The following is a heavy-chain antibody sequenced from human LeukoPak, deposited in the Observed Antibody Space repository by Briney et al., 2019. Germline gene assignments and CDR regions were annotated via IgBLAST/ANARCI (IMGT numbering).Heavy chain of an antibody. CDR3: ARDGRSGWNDHDY. V-gene: IGHV3-7*03. D-gene: IGHD6-19*01. CDR2: IKQDGSEK. J-gene: IGHJ4*02. Sequence: GGSLRLSCAASGFTLSSYWMSWVRQAPGKGLEWVANIKQDGSEKNYVDFVKGRFTISRDNAKNSLYLQMNSLRAEDTAVYYCARDGRSGWNDHDYRGQGTLVIVSS. CDR1: GFTLSSYW.